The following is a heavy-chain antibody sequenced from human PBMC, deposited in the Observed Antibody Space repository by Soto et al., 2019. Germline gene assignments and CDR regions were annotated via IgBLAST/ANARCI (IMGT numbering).Heavy chain of an antibody. D-gene: IGHD6-13*01. J-gene: IGHJ4*02. Sequence: QLQLQESGPALVKPSETLSLTCTVSGDSITTNRYYWGWIRQPPGKGLEWCGTIYYTGTTYYHPSLKLRGPVAVDPSKNQFSLRLTSVTATDTAVYYCARQKRGSSSWPFEHWGQGTLVTVSS. CDR2: IYYTGTT. V-gene: IGHV4-39*01. CDR1: GDSITTNRYY. CDR3: ARQKRGSSSWPFEH.